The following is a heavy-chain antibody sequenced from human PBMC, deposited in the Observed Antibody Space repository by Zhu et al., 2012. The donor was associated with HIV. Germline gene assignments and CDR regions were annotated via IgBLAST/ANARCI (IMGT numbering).Heavy chain of an antibody. D-gene: IGHD2-15*01. CDR1: GGTFSSYA. CDR2: IIPIFGTA. CDR3: ARVDCSGGSCRHPARAFDI. J-gene: IGHJ3*02. V-gene: IGHV1-69*18. Sequence: QVQLVQSGAEVKKPGSSVKVSCKASGGTFSSYAISWVRQAPGQGLEWMGRIIPIFGTANYAQKFQGRVTITADESTSTAYMELSSLRSEDTAVYYCARVDCSGGSCRHPARAFDIWGQGTMVTVSS.